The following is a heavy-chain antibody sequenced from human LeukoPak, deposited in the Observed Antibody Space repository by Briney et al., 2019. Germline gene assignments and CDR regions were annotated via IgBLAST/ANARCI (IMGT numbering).Heavy chain of an antibody. D-gene: IGHD1-26*01. V-gene: IGHV4-59*01. Sequence: PSETLSLTCTVSGGSISSYYWSWIRQPPGKGLEWIGYIYYSGSTNYNPSLKSRVTISVDTSKNRFSLKLSSVTAADTAVYYCARDKLGATYFDYWGQGTLVTVSS. CDR3: ARDKLGATYFDY. CDR1: GGSISSYY. J-gene: IGHJ4*02. CDR2: IYYSGST.